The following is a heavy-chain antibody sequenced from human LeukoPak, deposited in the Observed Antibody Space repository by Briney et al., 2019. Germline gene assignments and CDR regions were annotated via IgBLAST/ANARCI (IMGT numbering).Heavy chain of an antibody. V-gene: IGHV1-46*03. CDR2: INPSGGST. D-gene: IGHD6-13*01. CDR3: ARLPWVVDDSSSPKTYAFDI. CDR1: GYTFTSYY. Sequence: ASVKVSCKASGYTFTSYYMHWVRQAPGQGLEWMGIINPSGGSTSYAQKFQGRVTMTRDTSTSTVYMELSSLRSEDTAVYYCARLPWVVDDSSSPKTYAFDIWGQGTMVTVSS. J-gene: IGHJ3*02.